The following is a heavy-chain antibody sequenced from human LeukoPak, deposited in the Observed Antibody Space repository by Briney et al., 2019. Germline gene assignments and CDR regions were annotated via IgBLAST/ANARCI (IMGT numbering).Heavy chain of an antibody. CDR2: MSGSGNIT. J-gene: IGHJ1*01. CDR3: ARAQDYCSGSTCYGYFQY. D-gene: IGHD2-15*01. Sequence: PGGSLRLSCAASGFTFSSYAMSWVRQAPGKGLEWVSIMSGSGNITYYADSVKGRFTISSDNSKNTLYLQMNSLKAEDTAIYYCARAQDYCSGSTCYGYFQYWGQGTLVTVSS. V-gene: IGHV3-23*01. CDR1: GFTFSSYA.